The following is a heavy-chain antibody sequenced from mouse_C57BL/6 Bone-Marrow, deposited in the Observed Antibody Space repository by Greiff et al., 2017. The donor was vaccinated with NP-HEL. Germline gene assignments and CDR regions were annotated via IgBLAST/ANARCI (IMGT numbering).Heavy chain of an antibody. D-gene: IGHD1-1*01. J-gene: IGHJ4*01. CDR3: ARGVVARDYNAMDY. V-gene: IGHV1-55*01. CDR1: GYTFTSYW. Sequence: VQLQQPGAELVKPGASVKMSCKASGYTFTSYWITWVKQRPGQGLEWIGDIYPGSGSTNYNEKFKSKATLTVDTSSSTAYMQLSSLTAEDSAVYYCARGVVARDYNAMDYWGQGTSVTVSS. CDR2: IYPGSGST.